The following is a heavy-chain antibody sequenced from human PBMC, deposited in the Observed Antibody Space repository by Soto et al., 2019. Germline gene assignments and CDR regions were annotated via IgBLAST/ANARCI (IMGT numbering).Heavy chain of an antibody. J-gene: IGHJ6*02. V-gene: IGHV3-23*01. CDR2: TSDSGGYT. D-gene: IGHD6-19*01. CDR3: AKERPVIAVSYYYYYGMDV. CDR1: GFTFSTFA. Sequence: PGGSLRLSCAASGFTFSTFAMSWVRQAPGKGLEWVSITSDSGGYTYYADSVKGRFTISRDNSKNTLYLQMDSLRAEDTAVYYCAKERPVIAVSYYYYYGMDVWGQGTTVTVSS.